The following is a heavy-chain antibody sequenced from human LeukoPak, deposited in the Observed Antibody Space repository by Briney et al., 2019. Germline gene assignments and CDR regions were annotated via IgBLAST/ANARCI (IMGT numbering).Heavy chain of an antibody. CDR2: IYSDGST. CDR3: GKGYMDV. Sequence: PGGSLRLSCAASGFTFSSYWMSWVRQAPGKGLEWVSVIYSDGSTFHADSVKGRFTISRDLSKNSLYLQMNSLRAEDSAVYHCGKGYMDVWGKGTTVTISS. V-gene: IGHV3-66*01. J-gene: IGHJ6*03. CDR1: GFTFSSYW.